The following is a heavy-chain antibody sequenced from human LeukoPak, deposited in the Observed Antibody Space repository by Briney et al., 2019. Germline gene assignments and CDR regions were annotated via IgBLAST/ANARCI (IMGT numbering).Heavy chain of an antibody. D-gene: IGHD5-24*01. CDR1: GGTFSSYA. V-gene: IGHV1-69*04. Sequence: SVKVSCKASGGTFSSYAISWARQAPGQGLEWMGRIIPILGIANYAQKFQGRVSMTRDSSISTAYMDLSDLRSDGTAVYSCARGRNIEMTTMSGGSDYWGQGTLVTVSS. CDR3: ARGRNIEMTTMSGGSDY. J-gene: IGHJ4*02. CDR2: IIPILGIA.